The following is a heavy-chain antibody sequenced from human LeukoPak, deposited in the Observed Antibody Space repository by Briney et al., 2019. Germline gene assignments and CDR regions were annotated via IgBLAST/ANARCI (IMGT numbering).Heavy chain of an antibody. CDR3: ARDVGTALVTGDY. J-gene: IGHJ4*02. Sequence: SETLSLTCTVSGGSISSSSYYWGWIRQPPGKGLEWIGSIYYSGSTYYNPSLKSRVTISVDTSKNQFSLKLISVTAADTAVYYCARDVGTALVTGDYWGQGTLVTVSS. CDR1: GGSISSSSYY. D-gene: IGHD5-18*01. V-gene: IGHV4-39*07. CDR2: IYYSGST.